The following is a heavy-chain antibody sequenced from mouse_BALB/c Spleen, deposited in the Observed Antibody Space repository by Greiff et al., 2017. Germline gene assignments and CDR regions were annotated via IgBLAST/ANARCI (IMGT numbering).Heavy chain of an antibody. Sequence: VQLKESGGGLVQPGGSLKLSCAASGFTFSSYTMSWVRQTPEKRLEWVAYISNGGGSTYYPDTVKGRFTISRDNAKNTLYLQMSSLKSEDTAMYYCARQGQRDYFDYWGQGTTLTVSS. V-gene: IGHV5-12-2*01. CDR1: GFTFSSYT. CDR2: ISNGGGST. CDR3: ARQGQRDYFDY. J-gene: IGHJ2*01. D-gene: IGHD3-3*01.